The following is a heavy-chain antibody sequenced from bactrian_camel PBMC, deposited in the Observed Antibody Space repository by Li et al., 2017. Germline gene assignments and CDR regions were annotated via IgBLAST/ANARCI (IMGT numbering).Heavy chain of an antibody. J-gene: IGHJ4*01. CDR1: GFTFSSYA. V-gene: IGHV3S31*01. CDR3: AKETYGLPSD. CDR2: INSRGGSA. D-gene: IGHD5*01. Sequence: DVQLVESGGGLVQPGGSLRLSCAASGFTFSSYAMSWVRQAPGKGLEWVSAINSRGGSAYYADSVKGRFTISRDSAENTLYLQLNSLKTEDTAMYYCAKETYGLPSDWGQGTQVTVS.